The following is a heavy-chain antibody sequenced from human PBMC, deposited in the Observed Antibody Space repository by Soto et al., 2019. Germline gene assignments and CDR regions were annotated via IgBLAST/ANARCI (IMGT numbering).Heavy chain of an antibody. V-gene: IGHV4-61*05. CDR3: ARHSNRNYGLYYFDF. J-gene: IGHJ4*02. CDR1: GGSISSSSYY. D-gene: IGHD4-4*01. Sequence: PSETLSLTCTVSGGSISSSSYYWNWIRQPPGKGLEWIGYIYYSGSTKYNPSLKSRVTMSVDTSNNQFSLKVSSVTAADTAVYYCARHSNRNYGLYYFDFWGLGALVTVSS. CDR2: IYYSGST.